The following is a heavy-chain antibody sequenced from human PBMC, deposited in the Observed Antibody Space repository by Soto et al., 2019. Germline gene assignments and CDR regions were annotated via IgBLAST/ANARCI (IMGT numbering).Heavy chain of an antibody. V-gene: IGHV4-59*08. CDR2: IYYSGST. CDR1: GGSISSYY. J-gene: IGHJ4*02. Sequence: SETLSLTCTVSGGSISSYYWSWIRQPPGKGLEWIGYIYYSGSTNYNPSLKSRVTISVDTSKNQFSLKLSSVTAADTAVYYCARRGYYGSGSYYLYYFDYWGQGTLVTVSS. CDR3: ARRGYYGSGSYYLYYFDY. D-gene: IGHD3-10*01.